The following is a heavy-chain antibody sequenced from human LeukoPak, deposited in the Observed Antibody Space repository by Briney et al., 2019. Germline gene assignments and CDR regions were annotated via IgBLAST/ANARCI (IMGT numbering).Heavy chain of an antibody. CDR1: GNYW. CDR3: VSFYETY. Sequence: PGGSLRLSCAASGNYWMHWVRQAPGKGLVWVSRINSDGSWTSYADSVKGRFTISKDNAKNTVYLQMNNQRAEDTAVYYCVSFYETYWGRGTLVTVSS. D-gene: IGHD2/OR15-2a*01. V-gene: IGHV3-74*01. CDR2: INSDGSWT. J-gene: IGHJ4*02.